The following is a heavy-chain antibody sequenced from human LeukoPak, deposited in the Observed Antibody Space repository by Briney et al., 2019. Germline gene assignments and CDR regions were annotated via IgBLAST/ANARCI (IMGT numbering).Heavy chain of an antibody. CDR2: TNHSGST. CDR3: ARGRYDSSGYYLRNWFDP. Sequence: SETLSLTCAVYGGSFSGYYWSWIRQPPGKGLEWIGETNHSGSTNYNPSLKSRVTISVDTSKNQFSLKLSSVTAADTAVYYCARGRYDSSGYYLRNWFDPWGQGTLVTASS. J-gene: IGHJ5*02. CDR1: GGSFSGYY. D-gene: IGHD3-22*01. V-gene: IGHV4-34*01.